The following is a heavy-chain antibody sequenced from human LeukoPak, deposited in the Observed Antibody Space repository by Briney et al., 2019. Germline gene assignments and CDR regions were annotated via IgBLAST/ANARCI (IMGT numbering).Heavy chain of an antibody. V-gene: IGHV3-23*01. CDR2: ISASGGST. D-gene: IGHD1-26*01. Sequence: GGSLRLSCAASGFTFSSSAMSWVRQVPGKGLEWVSGISASGGSTSYADSVRGRFTISRDNSKNTLYLQMNSLTDDDTAVYYCAKKWGVGTTTLDYFDYWGQGTLVTVSS. CDR3: AKKWGVGTTTLDYFDY. CDR1: GFTFSSSA. J-gene: IGHJ4*02.